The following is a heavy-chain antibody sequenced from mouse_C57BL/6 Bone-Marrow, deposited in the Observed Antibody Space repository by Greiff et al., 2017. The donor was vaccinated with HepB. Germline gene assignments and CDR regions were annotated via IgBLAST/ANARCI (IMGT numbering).Heavy chain of an antibody. Sequence: QVQLQQSGAELARPGASVKLSCKASGYTFTSYGISWVKQRTGQGLEWIGEIYPRRGNTYYNEKFKGKATLTADKSSSTAYMELRSLTSEDSAVYFCGIYYDYDGKGLFAYWGQGTLVTVSA. CDR1: GYTFTSYG. CDR3: GIYYDYDGKGLFAY. D-gene: IGHD2-4*01. V-gene: IGHV1-81*01. CDR2: IYPRRGNT. J-gene: IGHJ3*01.